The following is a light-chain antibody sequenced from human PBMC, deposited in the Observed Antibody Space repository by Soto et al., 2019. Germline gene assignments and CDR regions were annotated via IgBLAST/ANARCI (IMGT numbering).Light chain of an antibody. CDR2: DVS. J-gene: IGLJ2*01. CDR3: NSQRSNNVI. V-gene: IGLV2-14*03. CDR1: FSDIGGFNY. Sequence: QSALTQPASVSGSPGQSITISCTGTFSDIGGFNYVAWYQHHPGRAPKLMIYDVSYRPSGVSNRFSGSKSGYTASLTISGLQAEDEADYSCNSQRSNNVIFGGGTQLTVL.